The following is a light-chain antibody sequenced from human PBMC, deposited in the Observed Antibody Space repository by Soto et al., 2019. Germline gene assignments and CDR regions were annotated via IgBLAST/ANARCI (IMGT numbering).Light chain of an antibody. CDR1: QSVSSSY. V-gene: IGKV3-20*01. CDR3: QQYGNSHPMYT. Sequence: EIVLTQSPGNLSLSPGERATLSCRASQSVSSSYLAWYQQKPGQAPRLLIYGASTRATGIPDRLSGSGSGTDFTLTISRLEPEDFAVYYCQQYGNSHPMYTFGQGTKLEIK. CDR2: GAS. J-gene: IGKJ2*01.